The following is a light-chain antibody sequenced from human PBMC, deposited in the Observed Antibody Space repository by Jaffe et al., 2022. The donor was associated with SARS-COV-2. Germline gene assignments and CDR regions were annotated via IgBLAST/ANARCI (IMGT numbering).Light chain of an antibody. CDR1: QSVFYSSNNKNY. CDR3: QQYYGTPYT. CDR2: WAS. V-gene: IGKV4-1*01. Sequence: DIVMTQSPDSLAVSLGERATINCKSSQSVFYSSNNKNYLAWYQQKPGQPPKLLFYWASTRESGVPDRFSGSGSGTDFTLTISSLQAEDVAVYYCQQYYGTPYTFGQGTKLDIK. J-gene: IGKJ2*01.